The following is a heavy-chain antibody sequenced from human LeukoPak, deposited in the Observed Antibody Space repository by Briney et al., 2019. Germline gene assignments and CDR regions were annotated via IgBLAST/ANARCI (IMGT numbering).Heavy chain of an antibody. J-gene: IGHJ6*03. CDR1: GFTFSSYA. V-gene: IGHV3-64*01. D-gene: IGHD2-15*01. CDR2: ISSNGGST. Sequence: PGGSLRLSCAASGFTFSSYAMHWVRQAPGKGLEYVSAISSNGGSTYYANSVKGRFTIPRDNSKNTLYLQMGSLRAEDMAVYYCARDASPPGFLYYYYYMDVWGKGTTVTVSS. CDR3: ARDASPPGFLYYYYYMDV.